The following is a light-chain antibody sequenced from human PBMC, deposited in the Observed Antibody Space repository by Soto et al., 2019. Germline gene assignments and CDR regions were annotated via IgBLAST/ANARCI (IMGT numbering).Light chain of an antibody. J-gene: IGKJ1*01. CDR2: AAS. CDR1: QGIAKY. Sequence: DIQMTQSPSSLSASVGDRVTITCRASQGIAKYLAWYQQKPGKVPKLLIYAASTLHSGVPSRFSGSGSGTVFTLTISSLQPEDVATYYCQKYDSAPWTFGQGTKVEIK. CDR3: QKYDSAPWT. V-gene: IGKV1-27*01.